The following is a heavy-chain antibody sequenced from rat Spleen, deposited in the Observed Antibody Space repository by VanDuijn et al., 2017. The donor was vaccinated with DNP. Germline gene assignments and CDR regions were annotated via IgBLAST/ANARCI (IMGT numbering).Heavy chain of an antibody. V-gene: IGHV2S12*01. CDR1: GFSLTSNG. D-gene: IGHD3-1*01. CDR3: ARCSPTGSPFDY. J-gene: IGHJ2*01. Sequence: QVQLKESGPGLVQPSQTLSLTCTVSGFSLTSNGVSWVRQPPGKGLEWIAAISSGGSTYYNSALKSRLSISRDTSKSQVLLKMNSLQTEDTAMYFCARCSPTGSPFDYWGQGVMVTVSS. CDR2: ISSGGST.